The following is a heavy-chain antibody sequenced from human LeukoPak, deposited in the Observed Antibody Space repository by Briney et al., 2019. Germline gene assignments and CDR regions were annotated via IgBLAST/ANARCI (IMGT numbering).Heavy chain of an antibody. D-gene: IGHD3-10*01. Sequence: SETLSLTCGVSGYSISRGYYWAWIRQPPGKGLEWIATIYHIGSTYYTPSLGSRVTISVDTSKNEFSLNLKSVTAADTAVYYCARAGWIITSGIDYWGQGALVTVSS. CDR1: GYSISRGYY. V-gene: IGHV4-38-2*01. J-gene: IGHJ4*02. CDR2: IYHIGST. CDR3: ARAGWIITSGIDY.